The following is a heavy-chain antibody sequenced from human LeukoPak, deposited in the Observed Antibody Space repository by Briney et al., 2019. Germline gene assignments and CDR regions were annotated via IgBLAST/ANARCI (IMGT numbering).Heavy chain of an antibody. CDR1: GFTFSTYS. CDR3: ARDDRLGY. D-gene: IGHD3-22*01. J-gene: IGHJ4*02. Sequence: GGSLRLSCVASGFTFSTYSMSWVRQAPGKGLEWVSAISGSAGYTYYADSVKGRFTISRDNAKNSLYLQMNSLRAEDTAVYYCARDDRLGYWGQGTLVTVSS. CDR2: ISGSAGYT. V-gene: IGHV3-21*01.